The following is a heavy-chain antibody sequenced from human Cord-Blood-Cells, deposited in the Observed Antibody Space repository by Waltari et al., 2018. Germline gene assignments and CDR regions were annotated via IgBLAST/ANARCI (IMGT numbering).Heavy chain of an antibody. CDR3: AKDDGYSSSSVGFDY. J-gene: IGHJ4*02. Sequence: QVQLVESGGGVVQPGRSLILSCAASGLTFRGYGMHWVRQAPGKGLEWVAVISYDGSNKYYADSVKSRFTISRDNSKNTLYLQMNSLRAEDTAVCYCAKDDGYSSSSVGFDYWGQGTLVTVSS. V-gene: IGHV3-30*18. D-gene: IGHD6-6*01. CDR2: ISYDGSNK. CDR1: GLTFRGYG.